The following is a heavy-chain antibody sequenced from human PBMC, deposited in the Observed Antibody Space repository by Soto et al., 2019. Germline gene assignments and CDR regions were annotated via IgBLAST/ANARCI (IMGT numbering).Heavy chain of an antibody. V-gene: IGHV3-23*01. CDR2: ISGSGGST. CDR3: AKEGRGFECQQYYFEY. J-gene: IGHJ4*02. Sequence: EVQLLESGGGLVQPGGSLRLSCAASGFTFSSYAMSWVRQAPGKGLEWVSAISGSGGSTYYADSVKGRFTISRDNSKNALDLQINSLRAEDTAVYYCAKEGRGFECQQYYFEYGGQGSLVTVSS. D-gene: IGHD3-3*01. CDR1: GFTFSSYA.